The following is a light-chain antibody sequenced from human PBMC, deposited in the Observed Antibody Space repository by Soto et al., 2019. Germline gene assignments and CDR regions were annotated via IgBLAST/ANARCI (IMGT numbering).Light chain of an antibody. Sequence: THMTQSPSILSASIGDRVTITCRASHNINNWLAWYQLKPGRAPKLLIYDASTLGSGVPSRFSGYRSGTEFSLIIASLQPDDFATYYCQQYNSCFG. J-gene: IGKJ5*01. V-gene: IGKV1-5*01. CDR3: QQYNSC. CDR2: DAS. CDR1: HNINNW.